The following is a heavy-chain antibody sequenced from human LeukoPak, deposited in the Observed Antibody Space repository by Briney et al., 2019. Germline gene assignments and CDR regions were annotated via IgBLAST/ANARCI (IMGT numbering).Heavy chain of an antibody. D-gene: IGHD4-11*01. CDR2: INYSGST. CDR1: GGTISSYY. V-gene: IGHV4-59*01. Sequence: SETLTLTCTVSGGTISSYYRSWIRQPPGKGLEWIGYINYSGSTNYNPSPEKRRTIIVGTYTNKFPQKQSSVPAAEHAVDYCSRGAAVTSWFDPWGQGTLVTVSS. J-gene: IGHJ5*02. CDR3: SRGAAVTSWFDP.